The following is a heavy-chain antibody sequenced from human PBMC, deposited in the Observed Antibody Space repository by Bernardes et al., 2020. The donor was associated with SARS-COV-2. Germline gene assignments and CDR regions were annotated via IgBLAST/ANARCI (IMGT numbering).Heavy chain of an antibody. Sequence: GGSLRLSCAASGFTFSNAWMNWVRQAPGKGLEWVGRIKSKTDGGTTDYAAPVKGRFTISRDDSKNTLYLQMNSLKTEDTAVYYCTTPATLRFLEWLSDFDYWGQGNLV. CDR2: IKSKTDGGTT. J-gene: IGHJ4*02. CDR3: TTPATLRFLEWLSDFDY. D-gene: IGHD3-3*01. CDR1: GFTFSNAW. V-gene: IGHV3-15*07.